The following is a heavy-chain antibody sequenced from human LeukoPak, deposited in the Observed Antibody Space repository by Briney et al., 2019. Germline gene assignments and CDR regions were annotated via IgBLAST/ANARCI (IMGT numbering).Heavy chain of an antibody. CDR3: ARWTMSGSRSFDS. V-gene: IGHV1-8*03. J-gene: IGHJ5*01. CDR1: GYTFTEYD. D-gene: IGHD6-13*01. Sequence: VASVKVSCKASGYTFTEYDINWVRQATGQGLEWMGWVNPNSGNRGYAQKFQGRLTITRNTSISTAYLDLSSLRSDDTAVNYCARWTMSGSRSFDSWGQGTLVTVSS. CDR2: VNPNSGNR.